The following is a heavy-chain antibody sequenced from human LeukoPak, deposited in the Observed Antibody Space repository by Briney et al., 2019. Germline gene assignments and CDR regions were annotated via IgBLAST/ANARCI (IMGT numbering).Heavy chain of an antibody. Sequence: SETLSLTCAVSGGSINSSNWWSWFRQPPGKGLEWIGQIFHSGSANYNPSLKSRVTMSVDKSNNQFSLRLSSVTAADTAVYYCARDRNSNLRLGFWGQGALVTVSS. CDR2: IFHSGSA. V-gene: IGHV4-4*02. D-gene: IGHD5-12*01. CDR1: GGSINSSNW. J-gene: IGHJ4*02. CDR3: ARDRNSNLRLGF.